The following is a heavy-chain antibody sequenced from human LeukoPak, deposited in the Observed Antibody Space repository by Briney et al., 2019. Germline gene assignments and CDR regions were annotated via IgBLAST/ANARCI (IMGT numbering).Heavy chain of an antibody. V-gene: IGHV2-5*01. Sequence: SGPTLVQPTQILTLTCSFSGFSLSSNGVGVGWLRQPPGKALEWLALIYWNEVKRYIPSLENRLTITRDTSKNQVVLTLTNMDPVDTATYYCARRSYCGVDCYSGFDAWGQGTLVTVSS. CDR2: IYWNEVK. CDR3: ARRSYCGVDCYSGFDA. J-gene: IGHJ5*02. CDR1: GFSLSSNGVG. D-gene: IGHD2-21*02.